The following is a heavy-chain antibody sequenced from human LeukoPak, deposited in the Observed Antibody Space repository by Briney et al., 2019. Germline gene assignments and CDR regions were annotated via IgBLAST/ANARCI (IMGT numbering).Heavy chain of an antibody. D-gene: IGHD3-9*01. CDR2: VSGNGGIT. J-gene: IGHJ4*02. CDR1: GFTFSSYA. CDR3: AKDRDETYYDILTGGSRVVGRYYFDY. V-gene: IGHV3-23*01. Sequence: GGSLRLSCAASGFTFSSYAMSWVRQAPGKGLEWVSTVSGNGGITYYADSMKGRFTISRDNSKNTLYLQMSSLRAEDTAVYYCAKDRDETYYDILTGGSRVVGRYYFDYWGQGTLVTVSS.